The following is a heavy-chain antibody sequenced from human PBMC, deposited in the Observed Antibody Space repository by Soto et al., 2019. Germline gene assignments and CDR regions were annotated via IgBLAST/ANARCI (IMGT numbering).Heavy chain of an antibody. D-gene: IGHD6-19*01. Sequence: QVQLVQSGAEVRMPGASVKVSCKASGYTFTNYYIHWVRQAPGQGLEWMGIINPSGGSTRYSPKFQGRLTMTGDTSTSTVYMELSSLRSDDTAVFYCAREASAVAGTNFDYWGQGTRVTVSS. J-gene: IGHJ4*02. CDR3: AREASAVAGTNFDY. CDR2: INPSGGST. V-gene: IGHV1-46*01. CDR1: GYTFTNYY.